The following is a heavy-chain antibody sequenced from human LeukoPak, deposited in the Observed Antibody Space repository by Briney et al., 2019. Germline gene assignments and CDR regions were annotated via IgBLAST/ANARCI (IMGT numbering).Heavy chain of an antibody. Sequence: GGSLRLSCAASGFTFSSYGMHWVRQAPGKGLEWVAVIWYDGSNKYYADSVKGRFTISRDNSKNTLYLQMNSLRAEDTAVYYCARDSIVGAHFDYWGQGTLVTVSS. CDR1: GFTFSSYG. V-gene: IGHV3-33*01. J-gene: IGHJ4*02. D-gene: IGHD1-26*01. CDR2: IWYDGSNK. CDR3: ARDSIVGAHFDY.